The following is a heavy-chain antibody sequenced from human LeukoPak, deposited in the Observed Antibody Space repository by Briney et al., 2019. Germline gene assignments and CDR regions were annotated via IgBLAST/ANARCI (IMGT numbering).Heavy chain of an antibody. D-gene: IGHD3-9*01. CDR2: IYYSGST. CDR3: ARRYYDILTGYYYYFDY. J-gene: IGHJ4*02. V-gene: IGHV4-59*01. CDR1: GGSLSSYY. Sequence: SETLSLTCTVSGGSLSSYYWSWIRQPPGKGLEWIGYIYYSGSTNYNPSLKSRVTISVDTSKNQFSLKLSSVTAADTAVYYCARRYYDILTGYYYYFDYWGQGTLVTVSS.